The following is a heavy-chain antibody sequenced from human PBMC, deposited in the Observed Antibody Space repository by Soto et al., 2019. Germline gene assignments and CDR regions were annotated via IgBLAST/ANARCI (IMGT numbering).Heavy chain of an antibody. J-gene: IGHJ4*02. CDR2: IIPIFGTA. CDR1: GGTFSSYA. V-gene: IGHV1-69*13. D-gene: IGHD4-17*01. CDR3: AREGYGDYGYAY. Sequence: SVQVSCTASGGTFSSYAISWVRQAPGQGLEWMGGIIPIFGTANYAQKFQGRVTITADESTSTAYMELSRLRSDDTAVYYWAREGYGDYGYAYWGQGSLV.